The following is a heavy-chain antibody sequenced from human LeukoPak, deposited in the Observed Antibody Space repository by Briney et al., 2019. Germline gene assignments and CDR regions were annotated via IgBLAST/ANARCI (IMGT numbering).Heavy chain of an antibody. CDR3: AKDGSSWHPDY. V-gene: IGHV3-30*18. D-gene: IGHD6-13*01. Sequence: GGSLRLSCEASGFTFRNYAMSWVRQAPGKGLEWVAVISYDGSNKYYADSVKGRFTISRDNSKNALYLQMNSLRAEDTAVYYCAKDGSSWHPDYWGQGTLVTVSS. CDR2: ISYDGSNK. J-gene: IGHJ4*02. CDR1: GFTFRNYA.